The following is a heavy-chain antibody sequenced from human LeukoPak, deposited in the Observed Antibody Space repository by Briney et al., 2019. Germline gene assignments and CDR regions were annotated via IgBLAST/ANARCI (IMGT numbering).Heavy chain of an antibody. J-gene: IGHJ6*02. V-gene: IGHV3-7*03. D-gene: IGHD3-16*01. CDR3: ARGGGLDV. CDR1: GFTFSSYW. Sequence: HAGGSLRLSCAASGFTFSSYWMNWAHQAPGKGLEWVASINHNGNVNYYVDSVKGRFTISRDNAKNSLYLQMSNLRAEDTAVYFCARGGGLDVWGQGATVTVSS. CDR2: INHNGNVN.